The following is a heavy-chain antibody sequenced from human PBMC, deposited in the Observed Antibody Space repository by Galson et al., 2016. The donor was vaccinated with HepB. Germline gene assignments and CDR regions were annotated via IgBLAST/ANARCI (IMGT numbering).Heavy chain of an antibody. D-gene: IGHD3-3*01. J-gene: IGHJ4*02. Sequence: TLSLTCTVSGDFINNSAYSWTWIWQPPGKGLEWIAYINYSGDTKYNPSLNGRVAMSVDRSKNHFSLKLYFVTAADTAVYYCARLADFWSGYVDSWGQGTLVAVSS. CDR1: GDFINNSAYS. CDR2: INYSGDT. CDR3: ARLADFWSGYVDS. V-gene: IGHV4-30-2*01.